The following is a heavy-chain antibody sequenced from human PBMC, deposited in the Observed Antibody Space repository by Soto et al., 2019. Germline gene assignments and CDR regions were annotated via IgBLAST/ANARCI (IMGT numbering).Heavy chain of an antibody. CDR2: IYHSGST. V-gene: IGHV4-4*02. CDR3: AIDHSGGWLRVGGAFDI. J-gene: IGHJ3*02. D-gene: IGHD6-19*01. CDR1: GISISSSNW. Sequence: PSDPLSLTCAGSGISISSSNWWSSVRQPPGKGLEWIGEIYHSGSTNYNPYRRSRVTISVDKSKNQLALKLSSVNAAATDVYYCAIDHSGGWLRVGGAFDIWGQGTMVTV.